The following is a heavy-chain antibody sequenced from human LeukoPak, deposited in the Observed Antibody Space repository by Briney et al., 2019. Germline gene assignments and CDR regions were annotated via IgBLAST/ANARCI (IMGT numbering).Heavy chain of an antibody. Sequence: GGSLRLSCAASGFTFSSYGMHWVRRAPGKGLEWVAVISYDGSNKYYADSVKGRFTISRDNSKNTLYLQMNSLRAEDTAVYYCAREDFTYYYDSSGYTDYYYGMDVWGQGTTVTVSS. D-gene: IGHD3-22*01. J-gene: IGHJ6*02. V-gene: IGHV3-30*03. CDR1: GFTFSSYG. CDR2: ISYDGSNK. CDR3: AREDFTYYYDSSGYTDYYYGMDV.